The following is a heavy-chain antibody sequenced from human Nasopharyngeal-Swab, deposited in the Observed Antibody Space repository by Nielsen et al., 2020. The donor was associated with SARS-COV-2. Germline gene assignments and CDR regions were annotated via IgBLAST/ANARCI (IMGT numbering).Heavy chain of an antibody. CDR2: IRGGGNEDKT. D-gene: IGHD5-12*01. J-gene: IGHJ4*02. Sequence: GESLKISCAVSGFTFSNYAMNWVRQAPGKGLEWVSVIRGGGNEDKTYYADSVKGRFTISRDNSKNTLYLQMSSLRAEDTAVYYCAKDSYSGSWGYFGSWGQGTLVTVSS. CDR3: AKDSYSGSWGYFGS. CDR1: GFTFSNYA. V-gene: IGHV3-23*01.